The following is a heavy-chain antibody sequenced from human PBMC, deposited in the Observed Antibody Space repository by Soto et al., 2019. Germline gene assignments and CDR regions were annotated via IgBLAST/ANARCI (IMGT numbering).Heavy chain of an antibody. CDR3: VRDWYFYGSGSPNHMDV. J-gene: IGHJ6*03. CDR1: GYTFSNYG. V-gene: IGHV1-18*01. D-gene: IGHD3-10*01. Sequence: QVQLVQSGDEMRKPGASVKVSCQASGYTFSNYGITWVRQAPGQGLEWMGWISAHNGNSKYAQSLQGRLTSTTDTSTSTAYMELRSLRSDDTAVYYCVRDWYFYGSGSPNHMDVWGKGTTVSVSS. CDR2: ISAHNGNS.